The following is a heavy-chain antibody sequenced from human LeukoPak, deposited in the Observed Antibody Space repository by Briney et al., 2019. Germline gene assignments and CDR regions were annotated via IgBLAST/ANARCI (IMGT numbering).Heavy chain of an antibody. CDR1: GYTLTNYN. J-gene: IGHJ2*01. CDR2: ITTKSGVT. Sequence: ASVKVSCKASGYTLTNYNMHWVRQAPGQGLEWIGRITTKSGVTKYAQKFEGRVTMTTDTSSNTAYVEVSSLTSDDTAVYYCARDGRTVSYYWSFDIWGRGTLITVAS. D-gene: IGHD4-17*01. V-gene: IGHV1-2*02. CDR3: ARDGRTVSYYWSFDI.